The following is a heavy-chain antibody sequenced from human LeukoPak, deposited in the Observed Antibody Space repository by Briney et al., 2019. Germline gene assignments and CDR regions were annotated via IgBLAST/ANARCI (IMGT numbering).Heavy chain of an antibody. J-gene: IGHJ5*02. CDR3: VLAARPGGWFDP. CDR2: IWYDRSNK. CDR1: GFTLSSYG. D-gene: IGHD6-6*01. Sequence: GGSLRLSCAASGFTLSSYGMHWVRQAPGKGLEWVAVIWYDRSNKYYADSVKGRFTISRDNSKTTLYLQMNSLRAEDTAVYYCVLAARPGGWFDPWGQGTLVTVSS. V-gene: IGHV3-33*01.